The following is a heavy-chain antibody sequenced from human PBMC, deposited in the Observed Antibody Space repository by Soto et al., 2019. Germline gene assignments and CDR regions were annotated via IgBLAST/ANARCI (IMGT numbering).Heavy chain of an antibody. CDR2: IYYSGST. CDR3: ARHTEDTAMVKRVDYYYYGMDV. Sequence: SETLSLTCTVSGGSISSSSYYWGWIRQPPGKGLEWIGSIYYSGSTYYNPSLKSRVTISVDTSKNQFSLKLSSVTAADTAVYYCARHTEDTAMVKRVDYYYYGMDVWGQGTTVTVSS. V-gene: IGHV4-39*01. D-gene: IGHD5-18*01. CDR1: GGSISSSSYY. J-gene: IGHJ6*02.